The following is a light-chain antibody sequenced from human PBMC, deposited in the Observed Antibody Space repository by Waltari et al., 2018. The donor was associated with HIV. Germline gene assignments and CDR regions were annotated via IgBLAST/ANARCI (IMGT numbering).Light chain of an antibody. CDR3: CSYAGSSNWV. J-gene: IGLJ3*02. Sequence: QSALTQPASVSGSPGQSITIPCTGSSSNVGSYNIVSWYQQHPGKAPKLMIYEGINRPSGISNRFSGSKSGNTASLTISGLQAEDEADYYCCSYAGSSNWVFGGGTKLTVL. CDR1: SSNVGSYNI. CDR2: EGI. V-gene: IGLV2-23*01.